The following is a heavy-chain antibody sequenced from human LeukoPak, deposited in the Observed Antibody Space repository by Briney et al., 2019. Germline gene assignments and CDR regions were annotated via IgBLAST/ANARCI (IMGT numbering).Heavy chain of an antibody. J-gene: IGHJ5*02. CDR3: ARGRHSPRRGYSYGSATGWFDP. CDR1: GDSVSSNSAA. V-gene: IGHV6-1*01. CDR2: TYYRSKWYN. Sequence: SQTLSLTCAISGDSVSSNSAAWNWIRQSPSRGLEWLGRTYYRSKWYNDYAVSVKSRITINPDTSKNQFSLQLNSVTPEDTAVYYCARGRHSPRRGYSYGSATGWFDPWGQGTLVTVSS. D-gene: IGHD5-18*01.